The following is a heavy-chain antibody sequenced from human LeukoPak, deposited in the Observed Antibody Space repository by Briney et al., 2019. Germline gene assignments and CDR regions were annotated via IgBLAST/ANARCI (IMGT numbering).Heavy chain of an antibody. CDR2: ISSSRSDT. V-gene: IGHV3-11*06. CDR3: ARAYYYDSTTYYNPTSSFDY. J-gene: IGHJ4*02. Sequence: PGGSLRLSCAASGFTFSDYYMSWIRQAPEKGLEWVSYISSSRSDTKYADSVKGRFTVSRDNAKNSLYLQMSSLRAEDTAVYYCARAYYYDSTTYYNPTSSFDYWGQGTLVTVSS. CDR1: GFTFSDYY. D-gene: IGHD3-10*01.